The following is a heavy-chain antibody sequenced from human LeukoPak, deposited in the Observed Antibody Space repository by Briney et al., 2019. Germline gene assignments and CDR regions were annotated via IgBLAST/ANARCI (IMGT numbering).Heavy chain of an antibody. J-gene: IGHJ6*03. Sequence: AASVKVSCKASGGTFSSYAISWVRQAPGQGLEWMGGIIPIFGTANYAQKFQGRVTITTDESTSTAYMELSSLRSEDTAVYYCAIFSATAAIGMDVWGKGTKVTVSS. V-gene: IGHV1-69*05. CDR1: GGTFSSYA. D-gene: IGHD2-2*02. CDR2: IIPIFGTA. CDR3: AIFSATAAIGMDV.